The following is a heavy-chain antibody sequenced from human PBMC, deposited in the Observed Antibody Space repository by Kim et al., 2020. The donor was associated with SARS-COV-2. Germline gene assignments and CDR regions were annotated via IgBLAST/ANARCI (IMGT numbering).Heavy chain of an antibody. V-gene: IGHV6-1*01. D-gene: IGHD3-22*01. CDR1: GDSVSSNSAA. Sequence: SQTLSLTCAISGDSVSSNSAAWNWIRQSPSRGLEWLGRTYYRSKWYNDYAVSVKSRITINPDTSKNQFSLQLNSVTPEDTAVYYCARAGGYYYDSSGYYHPFDYWGQGTLVTVSS. CDR2: TYYRSKWYN. CDR3: ARAGGYYYDSSGYYHPFDY. J-gene: IGHJ4*02.